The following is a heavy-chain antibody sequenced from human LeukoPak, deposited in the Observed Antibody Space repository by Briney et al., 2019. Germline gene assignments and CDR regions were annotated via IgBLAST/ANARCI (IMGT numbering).Heavy chain of an antibody. J-gene: IGHJ4*02. D-gene: IGHD5-12*01. CDR2: ISDSGGST. Sequence: PGGSLRLSCAVSGITLSNYGMSWVRQAPGKGLEWVAGISDSGGSTNYADSVKGRFTISRDNPKNTLYLRMNSLRAEDTAVYYCAKGGIVATQRFDYWGQGTLVTVSS. CDR1: GITLSNYG. V-gene: IGHV3-23*01. CDR3: AKGGIVATQRFDY.